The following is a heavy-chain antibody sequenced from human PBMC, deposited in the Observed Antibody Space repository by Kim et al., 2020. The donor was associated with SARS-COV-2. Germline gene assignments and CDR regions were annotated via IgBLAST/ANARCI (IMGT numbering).Heavy chain of an antibody. CDR1: GITFSNYT. V-gene: IGHV3-21*01. CDR3: ARDRGDLVRGVFRGFGY. CDR2: ISGSSRYI. J-gene: IGHJ4*02. Sequence: GGSLRLSCAASGITFSNYTMNWVRQTPGKGLEWLSSISGSSRYIYYADSVRGRFTISRDNAKNVLYLQMNSLRVGDTALYYCARDRGDLVRGVFRGFGYWGQGTMVIVSS. D-gene: IGHD2-8*02.